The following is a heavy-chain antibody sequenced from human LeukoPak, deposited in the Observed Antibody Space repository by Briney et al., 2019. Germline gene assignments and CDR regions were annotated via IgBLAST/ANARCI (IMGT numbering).Heavy chain of an antibody. V-gene: IGHV1-24*01. Sequence: EASVKVSCKVSGYTLTELSMHWVRQAPGKGLEWMGGFDPEDGETIYAQKFQGRVTMTEDTSTDTAYMELSSLRSEDTAVYYCATLPRGGYSKYFQHWGQGTLVTVSS. CDR1: GYTLTELS. CDR3: ATLPRGGYSKYFQH. J-gene: IGHJ1*01. D-gene: IGHD5-18*01. CDR2: FDPEDGET.